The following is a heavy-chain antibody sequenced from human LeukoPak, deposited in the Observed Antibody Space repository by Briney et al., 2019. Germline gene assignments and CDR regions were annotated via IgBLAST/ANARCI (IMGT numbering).Heavy chain of an antibody. CDR3: ASDSGSYLDTFDI. J-gene: IGHJ3*02. CDR2: IQYSGNT. CDR1: GGSISNSHYS. D-gene: IGHD1-26*01. Sequence: SETLSLTCTVSGGSISNSHYSWGWIRQPPGKGLEWIGTIQYSGNTYYNPSLKSRVTISVDTSKNHFSLSLTSVTAADTAVYYCASDSGSYLDTFDIWGQGTMVTVSS. V-gene: IGHV4-39*02.